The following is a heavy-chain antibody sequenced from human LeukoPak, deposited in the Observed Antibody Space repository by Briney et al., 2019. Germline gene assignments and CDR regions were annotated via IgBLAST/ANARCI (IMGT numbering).Heavy chain of an antibody. D-gene: IGHD3-10*01. CDR3: ARGGSYSGSGSSKNWFDP. V-gene: IGHV3-11*03. CDR2: ISSSGSYT. Sequence: GGSLRLSCAASGFXFSDYYISWIRQAPGKGLEWVSYISSSGSYTNYADSVKGRFTISRDSAKNSLYLQMNSLRAEDTAVYYCARGGSYSGSGSSKNWFDPWGQGTLVTVSS. CDR1: GFXFSDYY. J-gene: IGHJ5*02.